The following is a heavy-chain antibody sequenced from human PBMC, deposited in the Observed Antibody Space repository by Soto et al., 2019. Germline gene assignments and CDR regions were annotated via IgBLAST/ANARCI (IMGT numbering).Heavy chain of an antibody. D-gene: IGHD2-21*01. V-gene: IGHV4-30-4*01. Sequence: SETLSLTCTFSGGSISSGDYYWSWIRQPPGKGLEWIGYIYYSGSTYYNPSLKSRVTISVDTSKNQFSLKLSSVTAADTAVYYCARASSILPWFDPWGQGTLVTSPQ. CDR1: GGSISSGDYY. CDR3: ARASSILPWFDP. CDR2: IYYSGST. J-gene: IGHJ5*02.